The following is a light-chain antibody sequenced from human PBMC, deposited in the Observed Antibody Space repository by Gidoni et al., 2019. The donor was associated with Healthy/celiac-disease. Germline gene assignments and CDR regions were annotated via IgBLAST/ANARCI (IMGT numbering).Light chain of an antibody. J-gene: IGKJ4*01. CDR3: QQYYSTLT. Sequence: IVMTQSPDSLAVSLGERATINCKSSQSVLYSSNNKNYLAWYQQKPGQPRKLLIYWASTRESGVSDRFSGSGSGTDFTLTISSLQAEDVAVYYCQQYYSTLTFGGGTKVEIK. CDR2: WAS. CDR1: QSVLYSSNNKNY. V-gene: IGKV4-1*01.